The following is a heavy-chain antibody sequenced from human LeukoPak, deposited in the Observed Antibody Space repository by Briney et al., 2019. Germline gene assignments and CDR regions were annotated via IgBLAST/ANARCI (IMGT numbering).Heavy chain of an antibody. J-gene: IGHJ4*02. V-gene: IGHV4-34*01. CDR3: ARGRGYCSSTSCYARHFDY. CDR2: INHSGST. CDR1: GGSFSGYY. Sequence: SEILSLTCAVYGGSFSGYYWSWIRQPPGKGLEWIGEINHSGSTNYNPSLKSRVTISVYTSKNQFSLKLSSVTAADTAVYYCARGRGYCSSTSCYARHFDYWGQGTLVTVSS. D-gene: IGHD2-2*01.